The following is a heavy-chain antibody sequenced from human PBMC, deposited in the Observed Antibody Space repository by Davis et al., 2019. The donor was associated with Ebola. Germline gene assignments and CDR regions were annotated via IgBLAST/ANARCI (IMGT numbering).Heavy chain of an antibody. J-gene: IGHJ2*01. CDR3: ARWGGGNIWYFDL. CDR1: GGSFSGYY. D-gene: IGHD2-15*01. V-gene: IGHV4-34*01. Sequence: SETLSLTCAVYGGSFSGYYWSWIRQPPGKGLEWIGEINHSGSTNYNPSLKSRVTISVDTSKNQFSLKLSSVTAADTAVYYCARWGGGNIWYFDLWGRGTLVTVSS. CDR2: INHSGST.